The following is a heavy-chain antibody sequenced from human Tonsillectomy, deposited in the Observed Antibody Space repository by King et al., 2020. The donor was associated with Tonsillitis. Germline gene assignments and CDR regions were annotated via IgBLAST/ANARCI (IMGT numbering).Heavy chain of an antibody. Sequence: LQLVQSGAEVKKPGSSVKVSCKASGATFSSHAISWVRQAPGQGLEWMGRIIPILGIASYAQKFQGRVTITADTSTSTAYMELSSLRSEDTAVFYCARDQSYGDYDDYWGQGTLVTVSS. J-gene: IGHJ4*02. CDR2: IIPILGIA. D-gene: IGHD4-17*01. CDR1: GATFSSHA. V-gene: IGHV1-69*09. CDR3: ARDQSYGDYDDY.